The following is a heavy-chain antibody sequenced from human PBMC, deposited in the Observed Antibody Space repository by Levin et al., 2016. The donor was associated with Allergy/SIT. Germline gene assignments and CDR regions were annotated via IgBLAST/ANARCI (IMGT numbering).Heavy chain of an antibody. D-gene: IGHD3-22*01. V-gene: IGHV5-51*01. CDR2: IYPGDSDT. Sequence: GESLKISCKGSGYSFTSYWIGWVRQMPGKGLEWMGIIYPGDSDTRYSPSFQGQVTISADKSISTAYLQWSSLKASDTAMYYCARSTITMIVVGAFDIWGQGTMVTVSS. CDR3: ARSTITMIVVGAFDI. CDR1: GYSFTSYW. J-gene: IGHJ3*02.